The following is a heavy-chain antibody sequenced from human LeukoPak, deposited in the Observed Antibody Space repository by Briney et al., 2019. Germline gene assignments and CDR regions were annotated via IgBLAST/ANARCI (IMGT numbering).Heavy chain of an antibody. CDR1: GFTFSSYA. CDR2: ISGSGGST. Sequence: GGSLRLSCAASGFTFSSYAMSWVRQAPGKGLEWVSTISGSGGSTYYADSVKGRFTISRDNSKNTLYLQMNSLRAEDTAVYYCAKHLVVVTASPFDYWGQGTLVTVSS. V-gene: IGHV3-23*01. J-gene: IGHJ4*02. D-gene: IGHD2-21*02. CDR3: AKHLVVVTASPFDY.